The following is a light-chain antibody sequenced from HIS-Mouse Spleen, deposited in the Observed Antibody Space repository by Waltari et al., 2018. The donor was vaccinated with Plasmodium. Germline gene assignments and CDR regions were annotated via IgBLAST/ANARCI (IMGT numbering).Light chain of an antibody. CDR1: QSISSY. CDR2: AAS. V-gene: IGKV1-39*01. Sequence: DIQMTQSPSSLSASVGDRVTITCRASQSISSYLNWYQQKPGKAPKLLIYAASSLQSGVPARVSGSGTWTDFTLTISSLQPEDFATYYCQQSYSTPPAYTFGQGTKLEIK. CDR3: QQSYSTPPAYT. J-gene: IGKJ2*01.